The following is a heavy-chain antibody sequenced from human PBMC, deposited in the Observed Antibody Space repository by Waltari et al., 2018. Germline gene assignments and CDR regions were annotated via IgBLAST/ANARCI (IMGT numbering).Heavy chain of an antibody. Sequence: EVQLLESGGGLVQPGGSLRLSCAASGFTFSSYAMRWVRQAPGKGLGWGAAISGSGGSTYYADSVKGRFTISRDNSKNTLYLQMNSLRAEDTAVYYCANQGYYDSSGFDYWGQGTLVTVSS. V-gene: IGHV3-23*01. D-gene: IGHD3-22*01. CDR1: GFTFSSYA. CDR3: ANQGYYDSSGFDY. CDR2: ISGSGGST. J-gene: IGHJ4*02.